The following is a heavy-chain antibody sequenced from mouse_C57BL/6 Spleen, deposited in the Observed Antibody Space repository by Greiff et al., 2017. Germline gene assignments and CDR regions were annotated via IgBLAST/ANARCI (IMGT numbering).Heavy chain of an antibody. V-gene: IGHV5-17*01. Sequence: DVMLVESGGGLVKPGGSLKLSCAASGFTFSDYGMHWVRQAPEKGLEWVAYISSGSSTIYYADTVKGRFTISRDNAKNTLFLQMTSLRSEDTAMYYCATITTVGYWGQGTTLTVSS. CDR3: ATITTVGY. D-gene: IGHD1-1*01. CDR1: GFTFSDYG. CDR2: ISSGSSTI. J-gene: IGHJ2*01.